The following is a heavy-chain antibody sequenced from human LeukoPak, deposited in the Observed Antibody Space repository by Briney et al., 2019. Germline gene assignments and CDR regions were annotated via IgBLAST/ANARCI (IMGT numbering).Heavy chain of an antibody. CDR3: ARDRPGGSSLDY. V-gene: IGHV4-59*01. Sequence: GSLRLSCAASGFTFSSYPMNWVRQSPGKGLEWIAYIHSGGRTSYNPSLKSRVTISVETSKNEFSLKVTSVNAADTAVYYCARDRPGGSSLDYWGQGILVTVSS. D-gene: IGHD6-13*01. CDR2: IHSGGRT. CDR1: GFTFSSYP. J-gene: IGHJ4*02.